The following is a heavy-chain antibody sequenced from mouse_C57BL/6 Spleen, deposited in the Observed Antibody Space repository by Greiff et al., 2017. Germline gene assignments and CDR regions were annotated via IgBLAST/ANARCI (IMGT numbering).Heavy chain of an antibody. CDR3: ARKGKGGSSLGY. Sequence: QVQLQQPGAELVRPGSSVKLSCKASGYTFTSYWLHWVKQRPIQGLEWIGNIDPSDSETHYNQKFKDKATLTVDKSSSTAYMQLSSLTSEDSAVYYCARKGKGGSSLGYWGQGTTLTVSS. CDR1: GYTFTSYW. CDR2: IDPSDSET. V-gene: IGHV1-52*01. D-gene: IGHD1-1*01. J-gene: IGHJ2*01.